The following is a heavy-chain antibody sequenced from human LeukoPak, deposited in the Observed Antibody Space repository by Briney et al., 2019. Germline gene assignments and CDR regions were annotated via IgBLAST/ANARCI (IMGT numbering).Heavy chain of an antibody. J-gene: IGHJ3*02. V-gene: IGHV3-9*01. CDR2: ISWNSGSI. CDR3: ASGSSITMVRGVIIWAPDAFDI. Sequence: GGSLRLSCAASGFMFDDYAMHWVRQAPGKGLEWVSGISWNSGSIGYADSVKGRFTISRDNAKNSLYLQMNSLGAEDTAVYYRASGSSITMVRGVIIWAPDAFDIWGQGTMVTVSS. CDR1: GFMFDDYA. D-gene: IGHD3-10*01.